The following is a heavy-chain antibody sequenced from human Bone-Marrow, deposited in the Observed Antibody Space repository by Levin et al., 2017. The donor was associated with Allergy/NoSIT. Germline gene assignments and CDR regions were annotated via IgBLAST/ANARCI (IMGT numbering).Heavy chain of an antibody. D-gene: IGHD3-22*01. V-gene: IGHV3-66*01. Sequence: GGSLRLSCAASGFSFGNNFMSWVHQSPGKGLEWVSVVYDGYTTYYADSVKDRFIISRDDSRSILYLQMHNLRAEDTALYYCTSSGTKRSSIYYDWGQGTLVIVSS. J-gene: IGHJ4*02. CDR1: GFSFGNNF. CDR2: VYDGYTT. CDR3: TSSGTKRSSIYYD.